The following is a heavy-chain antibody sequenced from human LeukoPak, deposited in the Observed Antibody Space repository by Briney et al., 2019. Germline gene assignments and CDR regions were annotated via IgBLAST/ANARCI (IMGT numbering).Heavy chain of an antibody. CDR3: ASDSGLASYYMGV. V-gene: IGHV1-69*13. D-gene: IGHD1-26*01. CDR1: GGTFSSYA. J-gene: IGHJ6*03. Sequence: SVKVSCKASGGTFSSYAISWVRQAPGQGLEGMGGIIPIFGTANYAQKFQGRVTITADESTSTAYMELSSLRSEDTAVYYCASDSGLASYYMGVWGKGTTVTISS. CDR2: IIPIFGTA.